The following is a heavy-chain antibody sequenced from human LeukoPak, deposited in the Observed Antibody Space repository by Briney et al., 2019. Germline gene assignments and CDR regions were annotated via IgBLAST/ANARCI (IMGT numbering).Heavy chain of an antibody. Sequence: GASVKVSCKASGYTFTSYGISWVRQAPGQGLEWMGWISAYNGNTNYAQKLQGRVTMTTDTSTSTAYMELRSLRSDDTAVYYCAREPHPPSYYYDSSGPDYWGQGTLVTVSP. CDR1: GYTFTSYG. V-gene: IGHV1-18*01. D-gene: IGHD3-22*01. J-gene: IGHJ4*02. CDR3: AREPHPPSYYYDSSGPDY. CDR2: ISAYNGNT.